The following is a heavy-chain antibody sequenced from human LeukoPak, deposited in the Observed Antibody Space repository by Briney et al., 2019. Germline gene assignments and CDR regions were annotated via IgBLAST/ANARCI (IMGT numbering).Heavy chain of an antibody. V-gene: IGHV3-23*01. CDR3: ARSAVGTSCCTAVDY. J-gene: IGHJ4*02. Sequence: PGGSLSLSCAASGFTFSTYAMTWVRQAPGEGLVWVSGISTSGDRTYYADSVKGRFTISRDNSKNTLYLQMNSLRAEDTAEYYCARSAVGTSCCTAVDYWGQGTLVTVSS. CDR1: GFTFSTYA. CDR2: ISTSGDRT. D-gene: IGHD1-26*01.